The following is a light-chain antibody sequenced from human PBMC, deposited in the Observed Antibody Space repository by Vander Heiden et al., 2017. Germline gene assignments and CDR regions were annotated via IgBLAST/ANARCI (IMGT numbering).Light chain of an antibody. CDR1: NIGNKH. V-gene: IGLV3-9*01. J-gene: IGLJ3*02. Sequence: SYALTQPLPVSVALGQTPRLACCGNNIGNKHVHWYQQTPGQALVLVIYRDTNRPAGSPERFSGSNSGNTATRTISRAQAGDEDDYYCQVGDSNTWVFGGGTKLTVL. CDR2: RDT. CDR3: QVGDSNTWV.